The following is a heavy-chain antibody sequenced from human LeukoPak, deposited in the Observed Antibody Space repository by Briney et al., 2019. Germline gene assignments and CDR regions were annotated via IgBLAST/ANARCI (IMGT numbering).Heavy chain of an antibody. CDR1: GGTFSSYA. CDR3: ARDKSEGDILTGGAYAFDI. V-gene: IGHV1-69*13. Sequence: SVKVSCKASGGTFSSYAISWVRQAPGQGLEWMGGIIPIFGTANYAQKFQGKVTITADESTSTAYMELSSLRSEDTAVYYCARDKSEGDILTGGAYAFDIWGQGTMVTVSS. J-gene: IGHJ3*02. CDR2: IIPIFGTA. D-gene: IGHD3-9*01.